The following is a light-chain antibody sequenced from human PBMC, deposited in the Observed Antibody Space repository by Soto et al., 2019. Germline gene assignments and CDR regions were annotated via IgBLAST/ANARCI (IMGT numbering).Light chain of an antibody. CDR1: QGVTNY. J-gene: IGKJ1*01. CDR3: QQRLNWPPG. V-gene: IGKV3-11*01. CDR2: DAS. Sequence: EIFLTQSPDTLSLSPGERATLTCRASQGVTNYIAWYQQRPGQSPRLLNYDASNRATRVPARFSGSRSGTDFTLTISDLEPAVLGLYYCQQRLNWPPGFGQGTKVDIK.